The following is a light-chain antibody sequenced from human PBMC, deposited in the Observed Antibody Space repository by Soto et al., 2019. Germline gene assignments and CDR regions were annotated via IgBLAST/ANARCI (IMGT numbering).Light chain of an antibody. CDR2: GAS. J-gene: IGKJ4*01. V-gene: IGKV3-20*01. CDR1: QSVSSSY. CDR3: QQYGSSPPLT. Sequence: EIVLTQSPGTLSSSPGERATLSCRASQSVSSSYLAWYQQKLAQPPRLLIYGASSRATGVPDRFSGSGSGTDFTLTISRLEPEDFAVDYCQQYGSSPPLTFGGGTKVEIK.